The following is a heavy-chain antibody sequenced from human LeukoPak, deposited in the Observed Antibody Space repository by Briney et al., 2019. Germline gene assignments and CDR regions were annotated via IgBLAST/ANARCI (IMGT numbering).Heavy chain of an antibody. CDR1: GFTFSSYW. Sequence: GGSLRLSCAASGFTFSSYWMHWVRQAPGKGLVWVSRIDSDGTSTIYADSVKGRFTISRDNAKNTLYLQMNSLRAEDTAVYYCAREGTVTTGILGYWGQGTQVTVSS. V-gene: IGHV3-74*01. D-gene: IGHD4-17*01. J-gene: IGHJ4*02. CDR3: AREGTVTTGILGY. CDR2: IDSDGTST.